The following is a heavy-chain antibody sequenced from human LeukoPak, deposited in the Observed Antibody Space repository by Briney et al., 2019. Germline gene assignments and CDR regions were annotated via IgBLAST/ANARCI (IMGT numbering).Heavy chain of an antibody. V-gene: IGHV3-66*01. D-gene: IGHD6-19*01. CDR2: IYSGGST. Sequence: GGSLRLSCAASGFSVSSNYMSWVRQAPGKGLEWVSVIYSGGSTHYADSVKDRFTISRDNSKNTVYLQMNSLRAEDTAVYYCAKVAGIAVAGPFDYWGQGTLVTVSS. CDR3: AKVAGIAVAGPFDY. J-gene: IGHJ4*02. CDR1: GFSVSSNY.